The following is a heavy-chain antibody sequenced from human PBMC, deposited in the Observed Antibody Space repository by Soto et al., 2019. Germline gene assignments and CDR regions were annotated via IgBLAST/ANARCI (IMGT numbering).Heavy chain of an antibody. CDR2: IYYSGST. J-gene: IGHJ5*02. CDR3: ARLHSSGYFDP. CDR1: GGSISSSSYY. V-gene: IGHV4-39*01. Sequence: SETLSLTCTVSGGSISSSSYYWGWIRQPPGKGLEWIGSIYYSGSTYYNPSLKSRVTISVDTSKNQFSLKLSSVTAADTAVYYCARLHSSGYFDPWGQGTLVTVSS. D-gene: IGHD6-19*01.